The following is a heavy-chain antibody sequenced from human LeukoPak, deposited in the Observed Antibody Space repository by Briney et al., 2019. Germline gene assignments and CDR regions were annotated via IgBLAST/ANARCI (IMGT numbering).Heavy chain of an antibody. CDR3: ATWPLGYRYYYGMDV. D-gene: IGHD3-16*02. J-gene: IGHJ6*02. Sequence: ASVKVSYKVSGYTITELSMHWVRQAPGKGLEWMGGFDPEDGETIYAQKFQGRVTMTEDTSTDTAYMELSSLRSEDTAVYYCATWPLGYRYYYGMDVWGQGTTVTVSS. V-gene: IGHV1-24*01. CDR1: GYTITELS. CDR2: FDPEDGET.